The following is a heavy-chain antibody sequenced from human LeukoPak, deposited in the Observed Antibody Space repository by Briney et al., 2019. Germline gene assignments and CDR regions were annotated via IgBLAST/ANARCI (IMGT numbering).Heavy chain of an antibody. Sequence: ASVNVSCKSSGYTFNDYCIYWVRQAPGQGLEWMGWINPKNGGTKYSQKFQGRVTMTRDTSITTTYMDMNSLESDDTAVYYCARDPDDRRGYLPIDYWGQGTLVTVSS. J-gene: IGHJ4*02. CDR3: ARDPDDRRGYLPIDY. D-gene: IGHD3-22*01. V-gene: IGHV1-2*02. CDR1: GYTFNDYC. CDR2: INPKNGGT.